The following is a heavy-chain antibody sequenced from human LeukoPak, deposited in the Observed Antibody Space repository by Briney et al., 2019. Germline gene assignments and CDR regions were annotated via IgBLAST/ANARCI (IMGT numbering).Heavy chain of an antibody. CDR2: ITPTGDTT. Sequence: GGSLRLSCSASGFTLSNYAMSWVRQAPGKGLEWVSGITPTGDTTYYADSVKGRFTISRDNSRSTLSLHMNSLKVEDTAVYYCAKAASLIETAAVAFACGGQGSLVTVSS. V-gene: IGHV3-23*01. J-gene: IGHJ4*02. CDR3: AKAASLIETAAVAFAC. CDR1: GFTLSNYA. D-gene: IGHD6-25*01.